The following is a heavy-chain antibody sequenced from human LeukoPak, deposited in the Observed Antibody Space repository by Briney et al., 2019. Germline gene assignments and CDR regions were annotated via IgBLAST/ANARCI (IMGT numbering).Heavy chain of an antibody. V-gene: IGHV4-59*01. CDR1: GGSISSYY. Sequence: SETLSLTCTVSGGSISSYYWSWIRQPPGKGLEWIGYIYYSGSTNYNPSLKSRVTISVDTSKNQFSLKLSSVTAADTAVYYCARAPASGYCSGGSCSPRRYYFDYWGQGTLVTVSS. CDR3: ARAPASGYCSGGSCSPRRYYFDY. CDR2: IYYSGST. D-gene: IGHD2-15*01. J-gene: IGHJ4*02.